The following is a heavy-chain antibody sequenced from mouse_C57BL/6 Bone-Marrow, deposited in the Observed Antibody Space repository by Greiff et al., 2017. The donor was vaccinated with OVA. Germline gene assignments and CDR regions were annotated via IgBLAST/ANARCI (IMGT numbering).Heavy chain of an antibody. V-gene: IGHV1-55*01. CDR3: ARRDIGTTVVDY. CDR1: GYTFTSYW. CDR2: IYPGSGST. Sequence: QVQLQQSGAELVKPGASVKMSCKASGYTFTSYWITWVKQRPGQGLEWIGDIYPGSGSTNYNEKFKSKATLTVDTSSSTAYMQLSSLTSEDSAVYYCARRDIGTTVVDYWGQGTTLTVSS. D-gene: IGHD1-1*01. J-gene: IGHJ2*01.